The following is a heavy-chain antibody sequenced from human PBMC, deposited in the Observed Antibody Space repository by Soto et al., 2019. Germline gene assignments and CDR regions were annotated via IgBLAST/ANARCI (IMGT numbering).Heavy chain of an antibody. J-gene: IGHJ6*02. V-gene: IGHV4-31*03. CDR3: ARAAVTMVRGETAGSCYYYYGMDV. Sequence: SETLSLACTVSGGSISSGGYYWSWIRQHPGKGLEWIGYIYYSGSTYYNPSLKSRVTISVDTSKNQFSLKLSSVTAADTAVYYCARAAVTMVRGETAGSCYYYYGMDVWGQGTTVTVSS. CDR1: GGSISSGGYY. D-gene: IGHD3-10*01. CDR2: IYYSGST.